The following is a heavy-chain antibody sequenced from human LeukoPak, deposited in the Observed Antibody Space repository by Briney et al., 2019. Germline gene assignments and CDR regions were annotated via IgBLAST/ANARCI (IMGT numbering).Heavy chain of an antibody. V-gene: IGHV3-21*01. CDR2: ISSSSSYI. J-gene: IGHJ4*02. CDR3: ARGLECSGGSCYLDY. Sequence: GGSLRLSCAASGFTFSSYSMNWVRQAPGKGLEWVSSISSSSSYIYYADSVKGRFTISRDNAKNSLYLQMNSLRAEDTAVHYCARGLECSGGSCYLDYWGQGTLVTVSS. CDR1: GFTFSSYS. D-gene: IGHD2-15*01.